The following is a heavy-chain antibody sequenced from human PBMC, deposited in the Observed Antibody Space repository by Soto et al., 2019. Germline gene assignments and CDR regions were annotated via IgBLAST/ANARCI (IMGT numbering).Heavy chain of an antibody. CDR3: ARDRYDFWSGYYSWFDL. CDR2: IYYSGST. J-gene: IGHJ5*02. V-gene: IGHV4-59*01. D-gene: IGHD3-3*01. Sequence: SETLSLTCTVSGGSISSYYWSWIRQPPGKGLEWIGYIYYSGSTNYNPSLKSRVTISVDTSKNQFSLKLSSVTAADTAVYYCARDRYDFWSGYYSWFDLWGQGTLVTFSS. CDR1: GGSISSYY.